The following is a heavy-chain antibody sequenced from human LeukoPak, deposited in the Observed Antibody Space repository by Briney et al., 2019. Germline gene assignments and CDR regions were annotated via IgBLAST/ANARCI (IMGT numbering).Heavy chain of an antibody. J-gene: IGHJ5*02. CDR3: AKDLHYNDGRWEFDP. V-gene: IGHV3-23*01. Sequence: PGGSLRLSCTASGFIISTFAMAWVRQAPGKGLEWVAGILGSGTTYYSDSVKGRFTISKDNSKQVVYLQMNSLRVEDTAIYYCAKDLHYNDGRWEFDPWGQGTLVTVSS. CDR1: GFIISTFA. D-gene: IGHD5-24*01. CDR2: ILGSGTT.